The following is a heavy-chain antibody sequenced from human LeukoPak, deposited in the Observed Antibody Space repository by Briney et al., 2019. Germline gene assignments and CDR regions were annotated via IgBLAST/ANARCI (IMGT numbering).Heavy chain of an antibody. D-gene: IGHD6-13*01. CDR1: GGSVSSGSYY. V-gene: IGHV4-61*01. J-gene: IGHJ5*02. CDR3: ARGASSSWSWFDP. CDR2: IYYSGST. Sequence: SETLSLTCTVPGGSVSSGSYYWSWIRQPPGKGLEWIGYIYYSGSTNYNPSLKSRVTISVDTSKNQFSLKLSSVTAADTAAYYCARGASSSWSWFDPWGQGTLVTVSS.